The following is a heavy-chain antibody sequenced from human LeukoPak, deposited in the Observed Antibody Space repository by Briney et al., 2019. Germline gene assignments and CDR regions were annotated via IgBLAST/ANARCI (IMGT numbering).Heavy chain of an antibody. CDR1: GFTFSDYR. CDR2: INPTSTSI. D-gene: IGHD3-22*01. CDR3: VRLRRNSDRSGYYYFYNY. J-gene: IGHJ4*02. Sequence: GGSLRLSCAASGFTFSDYRINWLRQPPGKALKWVSSINPTSTSIYYADAVKGRFTISRDNAKSSLYLQMNSLRAEDTARYYGVRLRRNSDRSGYYYFYNYWGQGIQVTVSS. V-gene: IGHV3-21*01.